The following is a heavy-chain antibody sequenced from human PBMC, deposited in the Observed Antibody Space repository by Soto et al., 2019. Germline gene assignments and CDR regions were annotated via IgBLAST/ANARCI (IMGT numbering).Heavy chain of an antibody. CDR3: ARGMGRYFDL. D-gene: IGHD2-8*01. V-gene: IGHV4-4*07. CDR1: GDFISNFY. CDR2: ISTTGRT. J-gene: IGHJ2*01. Sequence: QVQLQESGPGLVKPSETLSLTCTVSGDFISNFYWSWIRQPAGKGLESLGRISTTGRTNYNPSLQRRVAMSLDTSKNQFSLRLTSMTAADTAVYFCARGMGRYFDLWGRCTRVNVFS.